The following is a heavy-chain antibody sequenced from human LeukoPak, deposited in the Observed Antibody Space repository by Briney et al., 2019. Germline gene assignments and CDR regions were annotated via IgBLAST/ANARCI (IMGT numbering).Heavy chain of an antibody. D-gene: IGHD3-16*01. CDR1: GGSISSYY. V-gene: IGHV4-4*07. Sequence: SETLSLTCTVSGGSISSYYWSWIRQPAGKGLEWLGRIYSSGNTNYNPSLRSRVSMSVDTSNNQFSLRLSSVTAADTAVYYCARVLFCGSAGYLSYWARGTLVTVSS. CDR3: ARVLFCGSAGYLSY. J-gene: IGHJ4*02. CDR2: IYSSGNT.